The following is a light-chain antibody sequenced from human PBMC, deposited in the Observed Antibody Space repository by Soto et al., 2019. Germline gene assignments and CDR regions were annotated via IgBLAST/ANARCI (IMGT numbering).Light chain of an antibody. Sequence: IQMTQSPSTVSASVGDRVTITCRASQSISSSLAWYQQKPGKAPKVLIYDASSLDSGVPSRFSGSGYGTEFTLTVSSLRPGDFATYSCQQYNGFSRTFGQGTKVDIK. J-gene: IGKJ1*01. CDR3: QQYNGFSRT. V-gene: IGKV1-5*01. CDR2: DAS. CDR1: QSISSS.